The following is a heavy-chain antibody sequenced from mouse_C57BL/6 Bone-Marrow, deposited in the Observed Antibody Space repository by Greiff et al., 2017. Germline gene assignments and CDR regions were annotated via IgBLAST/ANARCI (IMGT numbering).Heavy chain of an antibody. CDR1: AYEFPSHD. V-gene: IGHV5-2*01. CDR2: INSDGGST. J-gene: IGHJ1*03. D-gene: IGHD1-1*01. CDR3: ARHGDYGSSSYWYFDV. Sequence: DVHLVESGGGLVQPGESLTLSCDSHAYEFPSHDMSWVRKTPEKRLELVAAINSDGGSTYYPDTMERRFIISRDNTEKTRDLQMSSLRAEDTAVYYCARHGDYGSSSYWYFDVWGTGTTVTVSS.